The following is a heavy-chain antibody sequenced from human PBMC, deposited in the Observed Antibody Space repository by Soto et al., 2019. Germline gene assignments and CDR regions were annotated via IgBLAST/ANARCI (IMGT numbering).Heavy chain of an antibody. CDR2: ISSSSSYI. CDR3: ARDLCPQLLCGPKGGEGYYYYGMDV. D-gene: IGHD2-2*01. J-gene: IGHJ6*02. Sequence: EVQLVESGGGLVKPGGSLRLSCAASGFTFSSYSMNWVRQAPGKGLEWVSSISSSSSYIYYADSVKGRFTISRDNAKNSLYLQMNSLRAEDTAVYYCARDLCPQLLCGPKGGEGYYYYGMDVWGQGTTVTVSS. V-gene: IGHV3-21*01. CDR1: GFTFSSYS.